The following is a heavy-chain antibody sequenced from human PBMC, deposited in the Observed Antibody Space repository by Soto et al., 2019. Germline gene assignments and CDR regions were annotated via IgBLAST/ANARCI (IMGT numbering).Heavy chain of an antibody. CDR1: GFTFSSYG. CDR2: IWYDGSNK. Sequence: QVQVVESGGGVVQPGRSLRLSCAASGFTFSSYGMHWVRQAPGKGLEWVAVIWYDGSNKYYADSVKGRFTISRDNSKITLYLQMNSLRAEDTAVYYWARGGWRANWYFDLWGRGTLVTVSS. V-gene: IGHV3-33*01. CDR3: ARGGWRANWYFDL. J-gene: IGHJ2*01. D-gene: IGHD2-15*01.